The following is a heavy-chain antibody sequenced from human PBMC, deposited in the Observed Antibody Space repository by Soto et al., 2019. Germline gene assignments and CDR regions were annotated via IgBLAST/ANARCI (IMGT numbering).Heavy chain of an antibody. Sequence: LGLSCAASEFTFSSYAMHWVRQAPGKGLEWVAVISYDGSNKYYADSVKGRFTISRDNSKNTLYLQMNSLRAEDTAVYYCARDSFYYDSSGYKDYWGQGTLVTVSS. D-gene: IGHD3-22*01. CDR2: ISYDGSNK. CDR3: ARDSFYYDSSGYKDY. V-gene: IGHV3-30-3*01. J-gene: IGHJ4*02. CDR1: EFTFSSYA.